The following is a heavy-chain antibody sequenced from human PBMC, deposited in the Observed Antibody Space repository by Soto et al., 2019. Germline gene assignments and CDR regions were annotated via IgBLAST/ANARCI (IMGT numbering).Heavy chain of an antibody. CDR1: GGTSVNLGDH. D-gene: IGHD3-22*01. CDR3: ARHITTGTFRGYYQH. Sequence: LQLLCVTWSVLGGTSVNLGDHRNFKNKSPGEGLEWIGGIFYSGSTYYNPSLKSRVTISVDLSKNQFSLKLSSVTAADTAVYYCARHITTGTFRGYYQHWGQGTLVTVSS. V-gene: IGHV4-39*01. J-gene: IGHJ1*01. CDR2: IFYSGST.